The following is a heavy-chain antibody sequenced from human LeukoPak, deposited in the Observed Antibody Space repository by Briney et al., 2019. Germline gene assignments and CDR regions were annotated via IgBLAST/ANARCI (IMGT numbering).Heavy chain of an antibody. CDR3: ARAPLGKLSYFDY. CDR2: ISDRSGHI. D-gene: IGHD1-14*01. J-gene: IGHJ4*02. CDR1: GPSITTYM. V-gene: IGHV3-21*01. Sequence: GGPLRLSCAASGPSITTYMMNWVRQAPGKGLEWVSSISDRSGHIYYADSVKGRFTISRDNAKNSLSLQMSSLRAEDTAFYYCARAPLGKLSYFDYWGQGTLVTVSS.